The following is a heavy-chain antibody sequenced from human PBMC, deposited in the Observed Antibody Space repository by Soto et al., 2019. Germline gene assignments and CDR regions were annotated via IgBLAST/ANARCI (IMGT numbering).Heavy chain of an antibody. CDR3: ARGGVAARTDYYYYYGMDV. Sequence: PVGSLRLSCAASGFTFSSYGMHWVRQAPGKGLEWVAVIWYDGSNKYYADSVKGRFTISRDNSKNTLYLQMNSLRAEDTAVYYCARGGVAARTDYYYYYGMDVWGQGTTVTVSS. D-gene: IGHD6-13*01. CDR1: GFTFSSYG. J-gene: IGHJ6*02. V-gene: IGHV3-33*01. CDR2: IWYDGSNK.